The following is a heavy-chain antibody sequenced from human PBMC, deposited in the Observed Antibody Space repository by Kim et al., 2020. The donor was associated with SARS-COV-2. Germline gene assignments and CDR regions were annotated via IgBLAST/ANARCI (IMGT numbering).Heavy chain of an antibody. V-gene: IGHV1-2*02. CDR3: ARDGYFYDSTGPPIDY. CDR2: INPDSAAT. J-gene: IGHJ4*02. Sequence: ASVKVSCKPSGYTFTDYYVHWVRQAPGQGLEWVGWINPDSAATNYAQKFQGRVTLTRDTSVSTVYMDFSGLTSDDTAVYYCARDGYFYDSTGPPIDYWGQ. CDR1: GYTFTDYY. D-gene: IGHD3-22*01.